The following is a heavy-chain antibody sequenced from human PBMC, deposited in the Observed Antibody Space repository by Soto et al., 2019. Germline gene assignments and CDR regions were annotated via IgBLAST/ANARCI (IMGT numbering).Heavy chain of an antibody. D-gene: IGHD2-2*01. CDR2: IYHTGTT. V-gene: IGHV4-30-4*01. CDR3: HRVMAAMQNWLDP. Sequence: KTXETLSLTCSVSGGSISSIDYFWSWIRQPPGKGLEWIGFIYHTGTTYYNPSLRSRVTISIDTSKSQFSMKLNSVTAADTAVYYCHRVMAAMQNWLDPWGQGTLVIVSS. J-gene: IGHJ5*02. CDR1: GGSISSIDYF.